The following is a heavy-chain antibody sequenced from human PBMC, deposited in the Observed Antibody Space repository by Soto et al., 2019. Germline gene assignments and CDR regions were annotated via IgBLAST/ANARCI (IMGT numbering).Heavy chain of an antibody. V-gene: IGHV3-33*01. D-gene: IGHD6-19*01. CDR1: GFTFSSYG. CDR2: IWYDGSNK. Sequence: GGSLRLSCAASGFTFSSYGMHWVRQAPGKGLEWVAVIWYDGSNKYYADSVKGRFTISRDNSKNTLYLQMNGLGAEDTAVYYCAGDSSGWYYFDYWGQGTLVTVSS. CDR3: AGDSSGWYYFDY. J-gene: IGHJ4*02.